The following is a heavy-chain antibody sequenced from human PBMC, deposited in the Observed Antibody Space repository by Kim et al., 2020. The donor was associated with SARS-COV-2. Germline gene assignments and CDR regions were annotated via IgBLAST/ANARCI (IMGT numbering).Heavy chain of an antibody. CDR1: GLTVSDNF. J-gene: IGHJ4*02. CDR3: ARDFSYRQFDY. Sequence: GGSLRLSCAVSGLTVSDNFMAWVRQAPGKGLEWVSVLYVDGRTFYADSVKCRFTISRDNSKNTLYLQMNSLRTEDTAVYYCARDFSYRQFDYWGQGTLVT. V-gene: IGHV3-53*01. D-gene: IGHD3-3*01. CDR2: LYVDGRT.